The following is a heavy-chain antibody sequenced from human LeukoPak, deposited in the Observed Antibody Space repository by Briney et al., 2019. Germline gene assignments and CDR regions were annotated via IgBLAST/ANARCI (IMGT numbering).Heavy chain of an antibody. D-gene: IGHD3-22*01. V-gene: IGHV1-2*02. CDR1: GYTFTGHY. CDR3: ARYYYDSSGLYYFDY. Sequence: ASVKVSCKASGYTFTGHYMHWVRQAPGQGLEWMGWINPNSGGTNYAQKFQGRVTMTRNTSISTAYMELSSLRSEDTAVYYCARYYYDSSGLYYFDYWGQGTLVTVSS. CDR2: INPNSGGT. J-gene: IGHJ4*02.